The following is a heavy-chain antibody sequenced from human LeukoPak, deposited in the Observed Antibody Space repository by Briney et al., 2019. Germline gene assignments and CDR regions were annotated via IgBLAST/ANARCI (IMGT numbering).Heavy chain of an antibody. V-gene: IGHV4-34*01. CDR1: GGSFSGYY. J-gene: IGHJ5*02. D-gene: IGHD4-17*01. Sequence: SETLSLTCAVYGGSFSGYYWSWIRQPPGKGLEWIGEINHSGSTNYNPSLKSRVTISVDTSKNQFSLKLSSVTAADTAVYYCARGRYDYGDYGRWFDPWGQGTLVTVSS. CDR2: INHSGST. CDR3: ARGRYDYGDYGRWFDP.